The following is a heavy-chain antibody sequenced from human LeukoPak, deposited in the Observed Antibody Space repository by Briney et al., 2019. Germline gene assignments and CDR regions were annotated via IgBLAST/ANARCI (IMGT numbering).Heavy chain of an antibody. D-gene: IGHD3-16*01. J-gene: IGHJ4*02. Sequence: GGSLRLSCAASGFTFSSYAMSWVRQAPGKGLEWVSYISSSSSYTNYADSVKGRFTISRDNAKNSLYLQMNSLRAEDTAVYYCARWGRAVDYWGQGTLVTVSS. CDR1: GFTFSSYA. V-gene: IGHV3-11*03. CDR3: ARWGRAVDY. CDR2: ISSSSSYT.